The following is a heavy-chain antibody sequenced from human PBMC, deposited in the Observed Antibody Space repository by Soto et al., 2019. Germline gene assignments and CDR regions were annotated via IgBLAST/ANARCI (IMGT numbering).Heavy chain of an antibody. V-gene: IGHV4-39*01. CDR1: GGSISSSTYY. CDR2: IYYSGST. CDR3: ARQGANCSGATCYLAY. Sequence: QLQLQESGPGLVKPSETLSLTCTVSGGSISSSTYYWGWIRQPPGKGLEWIGSIYYSGSTYYNPSLKSRVTISVDTSKNQFSLKLSSVTAADTAVYYCARQGANCSGATCYLAYWGQGTLVTVSS. J-gene: IGHJ4*02. D-gene: IGHD2-15*01.